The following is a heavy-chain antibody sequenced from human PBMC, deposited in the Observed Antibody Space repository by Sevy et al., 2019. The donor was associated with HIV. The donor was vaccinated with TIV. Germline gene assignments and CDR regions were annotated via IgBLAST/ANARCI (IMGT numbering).Heavy chain of an antibody. CDR3: ARHPPYCSSTSCYADY. CDR1: GYSFTSYR. V-gene: IGHV5-51*01. J-gene: IGHJ4*02. CDR2: IYPGDSDT. D-gene: IGHD2-2*01. Sequence: GESLKISCKGSGYSFTSYRIGWVRQMPGKGLEWMGIIYPGDSDTRYSPSFQGQVTISADKSISTAYLQWSSLKASDTAMYYCARHPPYCSSTSCYADYWGQGTLVTVSS.